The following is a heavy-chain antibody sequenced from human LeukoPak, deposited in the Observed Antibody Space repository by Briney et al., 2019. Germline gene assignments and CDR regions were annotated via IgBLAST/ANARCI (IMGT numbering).Heavy chain of an antibody. CDR3: ARDPDGGSGWLGGVDY. J-gene: IGHJ4*02. Sequence: GGSLRLSCAASGLTFSSYGMHWVRQAPGKGLEWVAFIRYDGSNKYYADSVKGRFTISRDNSKNTLYLQMNSLRAEDTAVYYCARDPDGGSGWLGGVDYWGQGTLVTVSS. D-gene: IGHD6-19*01. CDR1: GLTFSSYG. CDR2: IRYDGSNK. V-gene: IGHV3-30*02.